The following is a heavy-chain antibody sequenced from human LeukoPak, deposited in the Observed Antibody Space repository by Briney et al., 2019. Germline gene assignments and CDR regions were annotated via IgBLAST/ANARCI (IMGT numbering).Heavy chain of an antibody. D-gene: IGHD3-10*01. Sequence: GESLQISCQGSGYSFTTSWIAWVRQKPGKGLEWMGIIYPDDSDTRYSPSFQGQVTISADKYISTAYLQWSSLEASDTAMYYCARQREGSYASGSYPLKHWGQGTLVTVSS. V-gene: IGHV5-51*01. CDR2: IYPDDSDT. CDR1: GYSFTTSW. J-gene: IGHJ1*01. CDR3: ARQREGSYASGSYPLKH.